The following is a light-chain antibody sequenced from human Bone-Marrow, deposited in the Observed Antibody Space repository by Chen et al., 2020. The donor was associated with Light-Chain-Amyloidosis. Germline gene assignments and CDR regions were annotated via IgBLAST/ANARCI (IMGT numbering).Light chain of an antibody. CDR3: QVWDRSSDRPV. J-gene: IGLJ3*02. Sequence: YVLTQPSSVSVAPGQTATIACGGNNIGSTSVHWYQQTPGQAPLLVVYDDSDRPSGIPERLSGANSGNTATLTISRVEAGDEADYYCQVWDRSSDRPVFGGGTKLTVL. CDR2: DDS. V-gene: IGLV3-21*02. CDR1: NIGSTS.